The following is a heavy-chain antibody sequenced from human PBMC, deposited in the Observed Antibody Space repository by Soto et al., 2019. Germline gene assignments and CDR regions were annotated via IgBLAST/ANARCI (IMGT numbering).Heavy chain of an antibody. J-gene: IGHJ4*02. V-gene: IGHV2-5*02. CDR2: IYWDDDK. Sequence: SGPTLVNPTQTLTLTCTFSGFSLSTSGVGVGWIRQPPGKALEWLALIYWDDDKRYSPSLKSRLTITKDTSKNQVVLTMTNMDPVDTATYYCAHSLGYSSSWYSDYFDYWGQGTLVTVSS. CDR3: AHSLGYSSSWYSDYFDY. D-gene: IGHD6-13*01. CDR1: GFSLSTSGVG.